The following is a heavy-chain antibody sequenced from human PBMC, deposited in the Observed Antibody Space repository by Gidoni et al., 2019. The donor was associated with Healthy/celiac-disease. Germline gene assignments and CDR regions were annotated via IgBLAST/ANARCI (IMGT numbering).Heavy chain of an antibody. D-gene: IGHD6-13*01. CDR3: ARGIAAAGTRTDAFDI. Sequence: EVQLVESGGGLVKPGGSLSLSCAASGFPFRSYSMNWVRQAPGKGLEWVSSISSSSSYIYYADSVKGRFTISRDNAKNSLYLQMNSLRAEDTAVYYCARGIAAAGTRTDAFDIWGQGTMVTVSS. CDR1: GFPFRSYS. CDR2: ISSSSSYI. J-gene: IGHJ3*02. V-gene: IGHV3-21*01.